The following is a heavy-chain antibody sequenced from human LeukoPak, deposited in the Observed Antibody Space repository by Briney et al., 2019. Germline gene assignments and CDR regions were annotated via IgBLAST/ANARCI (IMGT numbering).Heavy chain of an antibody. CDR3: ARDIGGSYFDY. V-gene: IGHV4-59*01. CDR1: GGSISSYY. D-gene: IGHD1-26*01. CDR2: IYYSGST. J-gene: IGHJ4*02. Sequence: SETLSLTCTVSGGSISSYYWSWIRQPPGKGLEWIGYIYYSGSTNYNPSLKRRVTISVDTSKNQFSLKLSSVTAADTAVYYCARDIGGSYFDYWGQGTLVTVSS.